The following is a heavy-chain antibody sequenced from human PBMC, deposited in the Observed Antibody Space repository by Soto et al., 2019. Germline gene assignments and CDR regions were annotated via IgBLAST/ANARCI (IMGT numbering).Heavy chain of an antibody. CDR1: GFTFSIYG. Sequence: GGSLRLSCAASGFTFSIYGMHWVRQAPGKGLEWVAVIWYDGNRQLYADSVKDRFTISRDNSRNTLDLQMNNLRTEDTGVYFCARDIYSYGSVGTPDIWGQGTMVTVSS. CDR3: ARDIYSYGSVGTPDI. CDR2: IWYDGNRQ. J-gene: IGHJ3*02. V-gene: IGHV3-30*19. D-gene: IGHD5-18*01.